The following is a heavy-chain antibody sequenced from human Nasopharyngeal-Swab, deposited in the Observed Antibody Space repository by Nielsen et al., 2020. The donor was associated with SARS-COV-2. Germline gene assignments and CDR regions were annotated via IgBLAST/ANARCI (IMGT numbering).Heavy chain of an antibody. D-gene: IGHD3-22*01. Sequence: GGSLRLSCAASGFTLSSYSMNWVRQAPGKGLEWVSSISSSSSYIFYADSVKGRFTISRDNAKNSLYLQMNSLRVEDTAVYYCARAYYSDSRGYYDAFDIWGQGIMVTDSS. CDR3: ARAYYSDSRGYYDAFDI. CDR1: GFTLSSYS. V-gene: IGHV3-21*01. J-gene: IGHJ3*02. CDR2: ISSSSSYI.